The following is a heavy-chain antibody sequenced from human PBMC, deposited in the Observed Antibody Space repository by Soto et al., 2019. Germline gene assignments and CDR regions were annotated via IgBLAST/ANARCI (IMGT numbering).Heavy chain of an antibody. CDR1: GFTFSSYA. J-gene: IGHJ4*02. CDR3: LGGDRYFMTAPVRR. D-gene: IGHD3-16*01. V-gene: IGHV3-30-3*01. Sequence: QVQLVESGGGVVQPGRSLRLSCAASGFTFSSYAMHWVRQAPGKGLEWVAVISYDGSNKYYADSVKGRFTISRDNSKNQLHLQMHGLSAEDTAVYYCLGGDRYFMTAPVRRWGQGTQVTRSS. CDR2: ISYDGSNK.